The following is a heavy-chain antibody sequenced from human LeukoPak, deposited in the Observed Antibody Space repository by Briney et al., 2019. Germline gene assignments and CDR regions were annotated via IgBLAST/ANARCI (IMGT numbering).Heavy chain of an antibody. J-gene: IGHJ4*02. V-gene: IGHV4-39*07. CDR3: ARDFIAAAGTTPGGY. CDR2: IYYSGST. D-gene: IGHD6-13*01. CDR1: GGSISSSSYY. Sequence: NASETLSLTCTVSGGSISSSSYYWGWIRQPPGKGLEWIGSIYYSGSTYYNPSLKSRVTISVDTSKNQFSLKLSSVTAADTAVYYCARDFIAAAGTTPGGYWGQGTLVTVSS.